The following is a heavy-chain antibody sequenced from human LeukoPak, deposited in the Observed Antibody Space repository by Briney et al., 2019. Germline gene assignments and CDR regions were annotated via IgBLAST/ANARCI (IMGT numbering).Heavy chain of an antibody. CDR1: GITFSTYW. CDR2: INSEGSTI. Sequence: PGGSLRLSCAGSGITFSTYWMHWVRQAPGKGLVWVSRINSEGSTISYADSVKGRFTISRDNAKNTLFLQMNSLRAEDTAVYYCARILSDSISYYDHWGQGTLVTVSS. CDR3: ARILSDSISYYDH. J-gene: IGHJ4*02. V-gene: IGHV3-74*01. D-gene: IGHD3-22*01.